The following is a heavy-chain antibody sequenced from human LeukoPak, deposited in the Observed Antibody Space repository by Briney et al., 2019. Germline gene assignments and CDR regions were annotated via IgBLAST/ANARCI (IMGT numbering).Heavy chain of an antibody. CDR1: GGSFSGYY. Sequence: SETLSLTCAVYGGSFSGYYWSWIRQPPGKGLEWIGEINHSGSTNYNPPLKSRVTISVDTSKNQFSLKLSSVTAADTAVYYCARGSHYYDSSGYRFDYWGQGTLVTVSS. CDR3: ARGSHYYDSSGYRFDY. CDR2: INHSGST. V-gene: IGHV4-34*01. D-gene: IGHD3-22*01. J-gene: IGHJ4*02.